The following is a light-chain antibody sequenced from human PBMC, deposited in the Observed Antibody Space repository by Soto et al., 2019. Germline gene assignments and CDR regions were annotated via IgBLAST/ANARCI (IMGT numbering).Light chain of an antibody. CDR1: QSLSFN. CDR3: QQYYRWPQT. CDR2: AAS. J-gene: IGKJ1*01. Sequence: ETLLTQSPGTLSLSPGERATLSCRASQSLSFNLAWYQQKPGQAPRLLIYAASTRATGIPARFSGSGSGTEFTLTISSLQSEDFAVYYRQQYYRWPQTFGQGTKVDIK. V-gene: IGKV3-15*01.